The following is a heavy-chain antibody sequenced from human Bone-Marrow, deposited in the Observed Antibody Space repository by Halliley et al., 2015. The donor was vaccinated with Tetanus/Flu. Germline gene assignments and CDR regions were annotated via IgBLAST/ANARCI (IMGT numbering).Heavy chain of an antibody. J-gene: IGHJ5*02. Sequence: SLRLSCAASGFPFSPLTMNWVRQAPGKGLEWVASISGGSDHMYYADSVRGRFTISRDNAKNSLYLQMNSLRVEDTAVDYCASDDCFWTGSYCEGRWLDPWGQGTLVTVSS. CDR1: GFPFSPLT. V-gene: IGHV3-21*01. CDR3: ASDDCFWTGSYCEGRWLDP. CDR2: ISGGSDHM. D-gene: IGHD3-3*01.